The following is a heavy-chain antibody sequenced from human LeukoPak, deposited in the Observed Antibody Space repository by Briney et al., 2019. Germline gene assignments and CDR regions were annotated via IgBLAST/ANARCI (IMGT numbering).Heavy chain of an antibody. Sequence: ASVKVSCKASGYTFTDYYMHWVRQAPGQGLEWMGWINPNSGGANYVQRFQGRVTMTRDTSINTAYMELSSLRSEDTAVYYCARAPINWNYGSYYYYMGVWGKGTTVTVSS. D-gene: IGHD1-7*01. V-gene: IGHV1-2*02. J-gene: IGHJ6*03. CDR3: ARAPINWNYGSYYYYMGV. CDR2: INPNSGGA. CDR1: GYTFTDYY.